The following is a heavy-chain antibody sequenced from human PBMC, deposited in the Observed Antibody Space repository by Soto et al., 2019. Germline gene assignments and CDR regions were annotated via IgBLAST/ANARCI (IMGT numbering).Heavy chain of an antibody. V-gene: IGHV4-59*01. D-gene: IGHD3-10*01. Sequence: SETLSLTCTVSGDSIIGFYWGWIRQPPGKGLEWIGYINHAESTYYSPSLQSRVTISLDSSKTQFSLILTSVTAADTAVYFCARFRRNYFDSWGQGTLVTVSS. CDR3: ARFRRNYFDS. CDR2: INHAEST. J-gene: IGHJ4*02. CDR1: GDSIIGFY.